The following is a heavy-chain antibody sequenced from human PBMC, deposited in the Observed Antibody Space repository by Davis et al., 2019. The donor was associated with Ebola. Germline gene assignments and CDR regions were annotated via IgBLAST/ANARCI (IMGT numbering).Heavy chain of an antibody. J-gene: IGHJ3*02. D-gene: IGHD2-15*01. CDR3: ARVVVVVAATRISAFDI. Sequence: GGSLRLSCAASGFTFSSYSMNWVRQAPGKGLEWVSVIYSGGSTYYADSVKGRFTISRDNSKNTLYLQMNSLRAEDTAVYYCARVVVVVAATRISAFDIWGQGTMVTVSS. CDR1: GFTFSSYS. V-gene: IGHV3-53*01. CDR2: IYSGGST.